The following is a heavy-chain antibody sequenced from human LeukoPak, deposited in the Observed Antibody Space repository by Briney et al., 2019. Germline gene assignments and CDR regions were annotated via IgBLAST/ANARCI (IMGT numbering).Heavy chain of an antibody. CDR2: IKQDGSEK. CDR3: AELGITMIGGV. Sequence: GGSLRLSCPASGFIFSSYWMSWVRQAPGKGLEWVANIKQDGSEKYYVDSVKGRFTISRDNAKNSLYLQMNSLRAEDTAVYYCAELGITMIGGVWGKGTTVTISS. V-gene: IGHV3-7*01. CDR1: GFIFSSYW. D-gene: IGHD3-10*02. J-gene: IGHJ6*04.